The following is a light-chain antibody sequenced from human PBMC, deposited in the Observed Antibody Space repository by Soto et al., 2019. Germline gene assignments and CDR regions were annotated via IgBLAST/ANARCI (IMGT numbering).Light chain of an antibody. CDR1: RSISSY. V-gene: IGKV3-11*01. CDR3: QHRSNWPPT. CDR2: DAS. Sequence: DIVLTQSPATLSWSPGERATLSCRAGRSISSYLAWYQHKPGQAPRLLIYDASNRATGIPARFSGSGSGTDFTLTISSLEPEDFAVYYCQHRSNWPPTFGGGTRVEIK. J-gene: IGKJ4*01.